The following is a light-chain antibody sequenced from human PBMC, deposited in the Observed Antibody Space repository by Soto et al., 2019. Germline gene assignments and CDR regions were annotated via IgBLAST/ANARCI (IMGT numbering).Light chain of an antibody. CDR1: RSISNY. V-gene: IGKV1-39*01. J-gene: IGKJ1*01. CDR2: GAS. Sequence: DIQMTQSPSSLSASVGDAVSLTCRASRSISNYLNWYQQKPGRAPKLLISGASSLQRGVPSRFSGSGSGTTFTLTITSLQPDDFATYYCQQYNSYSPTFGQGTKVEIK. CDR3: QQYNSYSPT.